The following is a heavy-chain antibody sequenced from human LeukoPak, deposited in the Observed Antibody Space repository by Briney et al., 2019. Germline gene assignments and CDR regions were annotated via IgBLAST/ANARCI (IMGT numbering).Heavy chain of an antibody. CDR2: INHSGST. Sequence: SETLSLTCAVYGGSFIGYYWSCIRQPPGKGLEWSGEINHSGSTNYNPSLKSRVTISVDTSKNQFSLTLSSLTAADTAVYYCARGPKIHFWSGYYRARFDYWGQGTLVTVSS. J-gene: IGHJ4*02. D-gene: IGHD3-3*02. V-gene: IGHV4-34*01. CDR1: GGSFIGYY. CDR3: ARGPKIHFWSGYYRARFDY.